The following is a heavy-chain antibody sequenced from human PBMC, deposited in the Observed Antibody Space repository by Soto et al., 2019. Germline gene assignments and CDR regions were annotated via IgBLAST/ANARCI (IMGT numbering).Heavy chain of an antibody. CDR1: GFTFSDYY. D-gene: IGHD6-19*01. V-gene: IGHV3-11*05. J-gene: IGHJ6*02. Sequence: QVQLVESGGGLVKPGGSLRLSCAASGFTFSDYYMIWIRQAPGKGLKWVSYISSSSSYTNYAVSVKGRFTISRDNAKNSLYLQMNGLTADDTAVYYCARVRALAADGMDVWGQGTTVTVSS. CDR2: ISSSSSYT. CDR3: ARVRALAADGMDV.